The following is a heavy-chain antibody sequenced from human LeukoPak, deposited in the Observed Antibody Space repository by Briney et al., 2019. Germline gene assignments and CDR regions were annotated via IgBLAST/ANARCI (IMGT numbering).Heavy chain of an antibody. Sequence: PWASVKVSCKASGGTFSSYAISWVRQAPGQGLEWMGGIIPIFGTANYAQKFQGRVTITADESTSTAYMELSSLRSEDTAVYYCATDRAYYYDSSGFKLVWFDPWGQGTLVTVSS. CDR2: IIPIFGTA. V-gene: IGHV1-69*13. J-gene: IGHJ5*02. CDR1: GGTFSSYA. CDR3: ATDRAYYYDSSGFKLVWFDP. D-gene: IGHD3-22*01.